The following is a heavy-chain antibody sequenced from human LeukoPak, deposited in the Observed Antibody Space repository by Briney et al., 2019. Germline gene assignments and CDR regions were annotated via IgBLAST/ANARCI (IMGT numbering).Heavy chain of an antibody. V-gene: IGHV3-30-3*01. CDR2: ISYDGSNK. CDR1: GFTFSSYA. D-gene: IGHD2-2*01. J-gene: IGHJ4*02. Sequence: PGGSLRLSCAASGFTFSSYAMHWVRQAPGKGLEWVAVISYDGSNKYYADSVKGRFTISRDNSKNTLYLQMNSLRAEDTAVYYCARCLKVYQSTVPAAIDYWGQGTPVTVSS. CDR3: ARCLKVYQSTVPAAIDY.